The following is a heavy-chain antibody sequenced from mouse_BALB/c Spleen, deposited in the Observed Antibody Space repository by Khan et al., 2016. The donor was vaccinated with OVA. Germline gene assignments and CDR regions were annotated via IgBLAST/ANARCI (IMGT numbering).Heavy chain of an antibody. J-gene: IGHJ2*01. Sequence: EVELVESGGGLVQPGGSRKLSCEASGFTFSGFGMHWVRQAPEKGLEWVAYISSGSSTIYYADTVKGRFTISRDNPKNTLFLQIASLRSEDTAMYYCARTGYYYFDYWGQGTTLTVSS. CDR3: ARTGYYYFDY. CDR1: GFTFSGFG. D-gene: IGHD2-3*01. V-gene: IGHV5-17*02. CDR2: ISSGSSTI.